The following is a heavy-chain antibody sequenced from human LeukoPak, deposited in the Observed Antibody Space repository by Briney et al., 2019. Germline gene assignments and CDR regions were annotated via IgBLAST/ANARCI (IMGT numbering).Heavy chain of an antibody. J-gene: IGHJ3*01. Sequence: GGSLRLSCAASGVTFSDSAMSWVRQAPGKGLEWVSLISFSGGSTYYADSVKGRFTISRDNSKDTLYLQMNSLRAEDTATYYCARDIQLSTWGLGTMVTVSS. V-gene: IGHV3-23*01. CDR3: ARDIQLST. D-gene: IGHD5-24*01. CDR1: GVTFSDSA. CDR2: ISFSGGST.